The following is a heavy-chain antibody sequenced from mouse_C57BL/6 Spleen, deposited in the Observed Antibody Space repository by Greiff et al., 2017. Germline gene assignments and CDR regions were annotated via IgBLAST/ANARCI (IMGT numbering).Heavy chain of an antibody. J-gene: IGHJ2*01. CDR2: INPYNGGT. D-gene: IGHD2-4*01. Sequence: VHVKQSGPVLVKPGASVKMSCKASGYTFTDYYMNWVKQSHGKSLEWIGVINPYNGGTSYNQKFKGKATLTVDKSSSTAYMELNSLTSEDSAVYYCASHYDYYYFDYWGQGTTLTVST. CDR3: ASHYDYYYFDY. CDR1: GYTFTDYY. V-gene: IGHV1-19*01.